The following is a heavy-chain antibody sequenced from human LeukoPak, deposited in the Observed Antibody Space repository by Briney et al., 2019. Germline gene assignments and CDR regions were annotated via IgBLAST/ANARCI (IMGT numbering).Heavy chain of an antibody. Sequence: KSSETLSLTCTVSGGSISSDYWSWIRQPPGKGLEWIGYIYYSGSTYYNPSLKSRVTISVDTSKNQFSLKLSSVTAADTAVYYCAHESWSSSSYWGQGTLVTVSS. CDR3: AHESWSSSSY. D-gene: IGHD2-15*01. CDR2: IYYSGST. V-gene: IGHV4-30-4*01. CDR1: GGSISSDY. J-gene: IGHJ4*02.